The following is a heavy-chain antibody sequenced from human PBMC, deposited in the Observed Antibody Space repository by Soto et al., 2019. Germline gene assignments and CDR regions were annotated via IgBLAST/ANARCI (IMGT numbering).Heavy chain of an antibody. D-gene: IGHD1-1*01. J-gene: IGHJ6*02. V-gene: IGHV1-8*01. Sequence: QVQLVQSGAEVTKPGASVKVSCRASGYTFTTYDINWVRQATGQGLEWMGWMSPNSGATGYAQKFQGRVTMTRDTSISTAYMELSNLRSEDTAIYYCACGVDAGVDVWGQGTTVTVSS. CDR2: MSPNSGAT. CDR1: GYTFTTYD. CDR3: ACGVDAGVDV.